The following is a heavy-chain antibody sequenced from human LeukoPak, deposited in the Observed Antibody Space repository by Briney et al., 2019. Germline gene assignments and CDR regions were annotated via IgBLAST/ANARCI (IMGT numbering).Heavy chain of an antibody. Sequence: GGSLRLSCAASGFTFSSYAMSWVRQAPGKGLEWVSAITGNGGSTYYADYVKGRFTVSRDNSKNTVNLQLNSLRAEDTAVYYCAKDAIGQYRPYYFDCWGQGTLVTVSS. V-gene: IGHV3-23*01. CDR3: AKDAIGQYRPYYFDC. CDR1: GFTFSSYA. CDR2: ITGNGGST. J-gene: IGHJ4*02. D-gene: IGHD3-16*02.